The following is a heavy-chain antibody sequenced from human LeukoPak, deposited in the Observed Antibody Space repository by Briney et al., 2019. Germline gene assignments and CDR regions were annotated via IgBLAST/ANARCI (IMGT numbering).Heavy chain of an antibody. V-gene: IGHV4-38-2*02. Sequence: SETLSLTCTVSGYSISSGYYWGWIRQPPGKGLEWVGSVYHSGSIYYNPSLKSRVIMSVDTSKNQFSLKLSSVTAADTAVYYCARARFVVVPAAMQTGGFDYWGQGTLVTVSS. CDR3: ARARFVVVPAAMQTGGFDY. CDR2: VYHSGSI. CDR1: GYSISSGYY. J-gene: IGHJ4*02. D-gene: IGHD2-2*01.